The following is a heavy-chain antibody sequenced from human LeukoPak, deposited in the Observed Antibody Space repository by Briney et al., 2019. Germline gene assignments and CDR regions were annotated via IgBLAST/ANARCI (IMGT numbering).Heavy chain of an antibody. J-gene: IGHJ3*01. CDR1: RLTFSSDE. CDR2: ISSSGSTI. CDR3: ARGKKAVVLWSGEPKSFDF. V-gene: IGHV3-48*03. Sequence: GGSLRLSCAAHRLTFSSDEMTSVRQAPGKGLEWVSYISSSGSTIYYADSVKGRFTISRDNAKNSQYLQMNSLRAEDTAVYYCARGKKAVVLWSGEPKSFDFWGQGTMVTVSS. D-gene: IGHD3-10*01.